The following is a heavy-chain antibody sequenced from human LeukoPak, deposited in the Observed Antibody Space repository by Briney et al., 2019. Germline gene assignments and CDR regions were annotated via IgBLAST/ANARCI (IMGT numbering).Heavy chain of an antibody. V-gene: IGHV3-7*01. CDR2: IKQDGSEK. D-gene: IGHD1-1*01. CDR3: ARGAYNSNDHYYFDY. Sequence: PGGSLRLSCAASGFSFSYYWMSWVRQAPGKGLEWVANIKQDGSEKYYVDSVKGRFTISRDSAKISLFLQMNSLRAEDTAVYYCARGAYNSNDHYYFDYWGQGTLVNVSS. CDR1: GFSFSYYW. J-gene: IGHJ4*02.